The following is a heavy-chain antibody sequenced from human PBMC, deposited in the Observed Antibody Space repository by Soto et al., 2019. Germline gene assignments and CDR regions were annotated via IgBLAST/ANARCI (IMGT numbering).Heavy chain of an antibody. CDR2: IYYSGST. CDR1: GGSISSSSYY. D-gene: IGHD2-21*02. J-gene: IGHJ6*02. CDR3: ARQNVVVTAAVHYYYYYGMDV. Sequence: SETLSLTCTVSGGSISSSSYYWGWIRQPPGKGLEWIGSIYYSGSTYYNPSLKSRVTNSLDTSKNQFSLKLSSVAAADTAVYYCARQNVVVTAAVHYYYYYGMDVWGQGTTVTVSS. V-gene: IGHV4-39*01.